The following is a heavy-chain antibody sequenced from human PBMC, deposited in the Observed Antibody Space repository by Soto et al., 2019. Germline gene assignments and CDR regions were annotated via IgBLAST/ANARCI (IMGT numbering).Heavy chain of an antibody. CDR3: ARDRGGWDYYDSSGYYGDI. CDR1: GGSISSSNW. CDR2: IYHSGST. D-gene: IGHD3-22*01. Sequence: SETLSLTCAVSGGSISSSNWWSWVRQPPGKGLEWIGEIYHSGSTNYNPSLKSRVTISVDKSKNQFSLKLSSVTAADTAVYYCARDRGGWDYYDSSGYYGDIWGQGTMVTVSS. J-gene: IGHJ3*02. V-gene: IGHV4-4*02.